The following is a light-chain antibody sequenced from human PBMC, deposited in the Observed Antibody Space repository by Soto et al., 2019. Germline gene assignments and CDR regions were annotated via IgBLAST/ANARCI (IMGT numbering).Light chain of an antibody. Sequence: EIVMTQSPDSLAVSLGERATINCKSSQSVLYSSNNKNYLAWYQQKQGQPPKLLIYWASTRESGVPDRFSGSGSGTDFTLTISSLQAEDVAVYYCQQYYSTPWTFGQGTKVEIK. CDR3: QQYYSTPWT. CDR2: WAS. V-gene: IGKV4-1*01. CDR1: QSVLYSSNNKNY. J-gene: IGKJ1*01.